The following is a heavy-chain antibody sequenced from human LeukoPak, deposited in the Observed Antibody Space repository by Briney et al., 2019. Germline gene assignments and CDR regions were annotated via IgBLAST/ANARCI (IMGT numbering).Heavy chain of an antibody. CDR1: GFTFSSYS. D-gene: IGHD3-22*01. J-gene: IGHJ3*02. V-gene: IGHV3-21*01. Sequence: PGGSLRLSCAASGFTFSSYSMNWVRQAPGKGLEWVSSISSSSSYIYYADSVKGRFTISRDNAKNSLYLQMNSLRAEDTAVYYCARFYYYDSSGYSGDAFDIWGQGTMVTVSS. CDR2: ISSSSSYI. CDR3: ARFYYYDSSGYSGDAFDI.